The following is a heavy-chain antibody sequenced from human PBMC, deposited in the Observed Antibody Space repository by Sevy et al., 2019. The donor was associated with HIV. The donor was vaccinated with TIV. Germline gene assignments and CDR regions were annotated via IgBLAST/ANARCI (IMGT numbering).Heavy chain of an antibody. V-gene: IGHV1-24*01. CDR2: FDPEVGET. CDR3: ATHSYYYDSSGTAYYFEY. CDR1: GYTLTELS. J-gene: IGHJ4*02. Sequence: ASVKVSCKVSGYTLTELSMHWVRQAPGKGLEWMGGFDPEVGETIHAQKFQGGVTMTEDTSTDTAYMELSSLRSEDTAVYYCATHSYYYDSSGTAYYFEYWGQGTLVTVSS. D-gene: IGHD3-22*01.